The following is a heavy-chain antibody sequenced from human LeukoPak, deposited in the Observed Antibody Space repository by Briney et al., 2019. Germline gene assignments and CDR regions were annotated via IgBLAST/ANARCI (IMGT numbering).Heavy chain of an antibody. CDR1: VFTFDNYA. V-gene: IGHV3-9*01. D-gene: IGHD3-16*01. J-gene: IGHJ4*02. Sequence: PGGSLRLSCAASVFTFDNYAMHWVRQAPGKGLEWVSGISWNSGSIGYADSVKGRFTISRDNAKNSLYLQMNSLRAEDTAVYYCASTPPYDYVWGSFHFDYWGQGILVTVSS. CDR2: ISWNSGSI. CDR3: ASTPPYDYVWGSFHFDY.